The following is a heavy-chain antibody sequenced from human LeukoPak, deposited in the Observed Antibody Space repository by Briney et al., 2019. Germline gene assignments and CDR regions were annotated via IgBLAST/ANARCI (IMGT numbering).Heavy chain of an antibody. CDR2: INPNSGDT. J-gene: IGHJ3*02. D-gene: IGHD1-14*01. V-gene: IGHV1-2*06. Sequence: ASVKVSCKASGYTFTAYCMHWVRQAPGQGLEWVGRINPNSGDTNYAQKFQGRVTMTRDTSISTVYMELTGLRSDDTAVYYCARDVSGISSATDTFDMWGQGTVVTVSS. CDR3: ARDVSGISSATDTFDM. CDR1: GYTFTAYC.